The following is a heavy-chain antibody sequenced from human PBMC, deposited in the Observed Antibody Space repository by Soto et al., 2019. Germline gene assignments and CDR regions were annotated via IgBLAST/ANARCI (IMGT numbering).Heavy chain of an antibody. CDR1: GFTVNSGY. V-gene: IGHV3-53*05. D-gene: IGHD6-19*01. CDR2: LFSGGSS. J-gene: IGHJ5*01. CDR3: ARDTYSSGWYDF. Sequence: GGSLRLSCAASGFTVNSGYMARVRQAPGKGLEWISVLFSGGSSYYADSVKGRFTISRDNSKNTLSLEMSSLGLEDTAVYFCARDTYSSGWYDFWGQGTLVTVSS.